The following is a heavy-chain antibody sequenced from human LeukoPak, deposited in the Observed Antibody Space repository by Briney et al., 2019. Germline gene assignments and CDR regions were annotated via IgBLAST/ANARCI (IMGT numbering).Heavy chain of an antibody. CDR3: ARRRYYDGSGYLE. Sequence: SETLSLTCSMSGDSVSRSDSYWDWIRQPPGKGLEWIGTIYYSGRTYYSPPLKSRVTMSVDPSNNQFSLNLRSVTAADTALYYCARRRYYDGSGYLEWGQGTLLSVSS. V-gene: IGHV4-39*01. D-gene: IGHD3-22*01. CDR2: IYYSGRT. CDR1: GDSVSRSDSY. J-gene: IGHJ1*01.